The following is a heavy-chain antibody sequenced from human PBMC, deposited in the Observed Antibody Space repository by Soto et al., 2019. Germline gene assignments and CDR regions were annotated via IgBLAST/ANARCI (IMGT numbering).Heavy chain of an antibody. CDR3: AGGIAARPLGY. J-gene: IGHJ4*02. CDR1: GCSISSGGYS. CDR2: IYHSGST. D-gene: IGHD6-6*01. V-gene: IGHV4-30-2*01. Sequence: SETLSLTCTVPGCSISSGGYSWSWIRQPPGKGLEWIGYIYHSGSTYYNPSLKSRVTISVDRSKNQFSLKLSSVTAADTAVYYCAGGIAARPLGYWGQGTLVTVSS.